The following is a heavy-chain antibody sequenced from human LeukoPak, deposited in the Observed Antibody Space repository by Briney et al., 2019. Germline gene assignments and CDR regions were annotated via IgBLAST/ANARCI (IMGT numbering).Heavy chain of an antibody. J-gene: IGHJ4*02. CDR1: GFTFSSYA. V-gene: IGHV3-23*01. CDR3: AKNGRGYSSDYFDY. D-gene: IGHD5-18*01. CDR2: NSGSGGST. Sequence: GGSLRLSCAASGFTFSSYAMSWVRQAPGKGLVWVSANSGSGGSTYYAYSVKGRFTISRDNSKNTLYLQMNTLRAGDTAVYSCAKNGRGYSSDYFDYWGQGTLVTVSS.